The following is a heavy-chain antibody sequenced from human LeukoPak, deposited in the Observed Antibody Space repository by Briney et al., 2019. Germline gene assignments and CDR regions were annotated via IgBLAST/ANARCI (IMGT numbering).Heavy chain of an antibody. J-gene: IGHJ4*02. CDR2: IYYSKNT. V-gene: IGHV4-39*01. CDR3: VSPRGFSYGYFDY. Sequence: SETLSLTCTVSGGSISSSSAYWGWIRQPPGKGLEWFGSIYYSKNTYYNPSLKSRVTISVDTSKNQFSLTLGSVSATDKAVYYCVSPRGFSYGYFDYWGQGTLVTVSS. CDR1: GGSISSSSAY. D-gene: IGHD5-18*01.